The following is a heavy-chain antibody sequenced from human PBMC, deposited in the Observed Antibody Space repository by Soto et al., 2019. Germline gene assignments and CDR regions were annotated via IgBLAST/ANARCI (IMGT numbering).Heavy chain of an antibody. CDR3: ARVYHCGGDCYLYYYFGMDV. V-gene: IGHV1-18*01. CDR2: ISAYNGNT. D-gene: IGHD2-21*02. CDR1: GYTFTSYG. J-gene: IGHJ6*02. Sequence: QVQLVQSGAEVKQPGASVKVSCKAFGYTFTSYGISWVRQAPGQGLEWMGWISAYNGNTNYAQKIQGRVTMTTDTSTRTAYMELSSLRSDDTAVYYCARVYHCGGDCYLYYYFGMDVWGQGTTVTVSS.